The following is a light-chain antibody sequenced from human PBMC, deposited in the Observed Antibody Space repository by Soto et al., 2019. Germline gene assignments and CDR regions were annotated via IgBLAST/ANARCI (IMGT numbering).Light chain of an antibody. V-gene: IGKV3-20*01. CDR2: GAS. J-gene: IGKJ1*01. Sequence: EIVLTQSPGTLSLSPGERATLSCRASQSVSNNYLAWYQQKPGQAPRLLIYGASTRATGIPARVSGSGSGTDFTLTISRLEPEDFAVYYCQQYGSSPRTFGQGTKVDIK. CDR1: QSVSNNY. CDR3: QQYGSSPRT.